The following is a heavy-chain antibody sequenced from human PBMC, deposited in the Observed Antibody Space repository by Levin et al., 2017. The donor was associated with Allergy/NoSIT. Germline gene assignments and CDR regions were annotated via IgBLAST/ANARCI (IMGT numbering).Heavy chain of an antibody. D-gene: IGHD5-18*01. CDR3: AGGPVSVDTAMPDYFDY. V-gene: IGHV4-39*07. Sequence: SETLSLTCTVSGGSISSSSYYWGWIRQPPGKGLEWIGSIYYSGSTYYNPSLKSRVTISVDTSKNQFSLKLSSVTAADTAVYYCAGGPVSVDTAMPDYFDYWGQGTLVTVSS. CDR1: GGSISSSSYY. J-gene: IGHJ4*02. CDR2: IYYSGST.